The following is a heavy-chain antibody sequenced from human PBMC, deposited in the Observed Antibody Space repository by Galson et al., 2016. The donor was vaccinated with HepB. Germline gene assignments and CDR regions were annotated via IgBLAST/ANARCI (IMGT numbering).Heavy chain of an antibody. Sequence: SLRLSCAASGFSFSSYKMNWVRQAPGKGPEWVSSISSSSNYIYYGDSVRGRFTSSRDNAKNSLYLQMNSLRVEDTAVYYCARDRAGYDAFDLWGQGTVVTVSS. J-gene: IGHJ3*01. CDR2: ISSSSNYI. V-gene: IGHV3-21*01. D-gene: IGHD5-12*01. CDR3: ARDRAGYDAFDL. CDR1: GFSFSSYK.